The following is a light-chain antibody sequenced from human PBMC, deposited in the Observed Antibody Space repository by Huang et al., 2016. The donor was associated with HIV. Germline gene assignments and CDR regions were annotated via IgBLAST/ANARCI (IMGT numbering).Light chain of an antibody. J-gene: IGKJ3*01. CDR1: QSVTSN. CDR2: GAS. CDR3: QQYNIWPPLFT. V-gene: IGKV3-15*01. Sequence: EIVMTQSPATLSVSPGERATLSCRASQSVTSNLAWYQQKPGQAPRLLIYGASTRATGIPARFSGSGSGTEFTLTISNLQSEDCAVYYCQQYNIWPPLFTFGPGTKVDIK.